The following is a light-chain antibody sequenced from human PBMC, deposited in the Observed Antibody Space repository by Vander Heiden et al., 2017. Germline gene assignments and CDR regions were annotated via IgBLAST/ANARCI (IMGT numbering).Light chain of an antibody. V-gene: IGKV3-15*01. CDR3: QHYHNWPPHT. Sequence: EIVMTQSPATLSVSPGERVTLSCRASQSVSSNLSWYQQKPGQPPRILIYGAASRAAGVPDRCSGSGSWAEFTLTITSLQSEESAVYYCQHYHNWPPHTFGQGTKLEI. J-gene: IGKJ2*01. CDR2: GAA. CDR1: QSVSSN.